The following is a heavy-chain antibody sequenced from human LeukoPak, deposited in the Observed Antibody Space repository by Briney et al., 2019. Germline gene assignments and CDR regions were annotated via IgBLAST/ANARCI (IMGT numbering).Heavy chain of an antibody. CDR1: GGSISSSNW. CDR3: AVSMVRGAADY. D-gene: IGHD3-10*01. Sequence: SETLSLTCAVSGGSISSSNWWSWVRQPPGKGLEWIGEIYHSGSTNYNPFLKSRVTISVDKSKNQFSLKLSSVTAADTAVYYCAVSMVRGAADYWGQGTLVTVSS. J-gene: IGHJ4*02. CDR2: IYHSGST. V-gene: IGHV4-4*02.